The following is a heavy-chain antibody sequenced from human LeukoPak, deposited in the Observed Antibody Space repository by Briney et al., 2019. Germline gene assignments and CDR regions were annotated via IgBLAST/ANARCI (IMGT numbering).Heavy chain of an antibody. J-gene: IGHJ6*03. Sequence: GASVKVSCKASGYTFTGYYMHWVRQAPGQGLEWMGWINPNSGGTNYAQKFQGRVTMTRDTSISTAYMELSRLRSDDTAVYYCHTGGGYDSAYYYYYMDVWGKGTTVTISS. CDR2: INPNSGGT. V-gene: IGHV1-2*02. D-gene: IGHD5-12*01. CDR1: GYTFTGYY. CDR3: HTGGGYDSAYYYYYMDV.